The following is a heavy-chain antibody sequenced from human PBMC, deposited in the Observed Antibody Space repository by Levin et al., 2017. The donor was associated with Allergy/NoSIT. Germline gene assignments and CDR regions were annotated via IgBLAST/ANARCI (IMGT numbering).Heavy chain of an antibody. V-gene: IGHV3-7*05. CDR2: IKQDGSEE. CDR1: GFNFRSFW. Sequence: ASVKVSCAASGFNFRSFWMGWVRQAPGKGLEWVATIKQDGSEEYYVDSVRGRFTISRDNFKNSLYLQMNSLRADDTALYFCARIPDSSSWYFDLWGQGTLVTVSS. D-gene: IGHD6-13*01. J-gene: IGHJ4*02. CDR3: ARIPDSSSWYFDL.